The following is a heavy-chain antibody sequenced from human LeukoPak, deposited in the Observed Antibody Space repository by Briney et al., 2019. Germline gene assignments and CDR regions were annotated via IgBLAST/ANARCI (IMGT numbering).Heavy chain of an antibody. Sequence: AGGSLRLSCAASGFTFSSYGMHWVRQAPGKGLEWVAVIWYDGSNKYYADSVKGRFTISRDNSKNTLYLQMNSLRAEDTAVYYCARGGSGETAVAGFPFDYWGQGTLVTVSS. CDR3: ARGGSGETAVAGFPFDY. V-gene: IGHV3-33*01. CDR2: IWYDGSNK. J-gene: IGHJ4*02. D-gene: IGHD6-19*01. CDR1: GFTFSSYG.